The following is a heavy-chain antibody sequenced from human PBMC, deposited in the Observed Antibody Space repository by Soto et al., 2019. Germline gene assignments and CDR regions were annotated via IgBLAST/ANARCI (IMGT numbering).Heavy chain of an antibody. J-gene: IGHJ6*02. D-gene: IGHD6-13*01. CDR1: GYTFTSYG. V-gene: IGHV1-18*01. CDR3: ARLGDSSSWYDLQYYYYGMDV. Sequence: ASVKVSCKASGYTFTSYGISWVRQAPGQGLEWMGWISAYNGNTNYAQKLQGRATMTTDTSTSTAYMELRSLRSDDTAVYYCARLGDSSSWYDLQYYYYGMDVWGQGTTVTVS. CDR2: ISAYNGNT.